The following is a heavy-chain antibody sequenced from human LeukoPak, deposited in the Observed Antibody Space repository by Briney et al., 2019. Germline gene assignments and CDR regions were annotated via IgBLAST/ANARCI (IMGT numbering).Heavy chain of an antibody. CDR1: GFTFSSYT. Sequence: PGGSLRLSCAASGFTFSSYTMSWVRQAQGLEWVSSISGNGGNTYYADSVKGRFTISRDNSKNTLYRQMNSLRAEDTAVYYCAKVGYYDSSGYVRRPFDYWGQGTLVTVSS. CDR2: ISGNGGNT. J-gene: IGHJ4*02. V-gene: IGHV3-23*01. D-gene: IGHD3-22*01. CDR3: AKVGYYDSSGYVRRPFDY.